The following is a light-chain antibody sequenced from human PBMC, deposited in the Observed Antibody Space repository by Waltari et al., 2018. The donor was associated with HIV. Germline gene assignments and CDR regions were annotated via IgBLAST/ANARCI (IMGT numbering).Light chain of an antibody. CDR3: MQATQFPFT. CDR1: QSLVHSDGTTY. Sequence: DIVMTQTPLSSPVTLGQPASISCRSSQSLVHSDGTTYLSWLQQRPGQPPRLLIYKSSNRFSGVPERSSGSGAGTYFTLKISRVEAEDVGVYYCMQATQFPFTFGGGTKVEIK. J-gene: IGKJ4*01. V-gene: IGKV2-24*01. CDR2: KSS.